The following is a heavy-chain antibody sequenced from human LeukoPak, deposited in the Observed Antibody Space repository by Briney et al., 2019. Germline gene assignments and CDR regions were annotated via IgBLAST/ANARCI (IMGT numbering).Heavy chain of an antibody. CDR3: ARADVLRFLEWLSTYYYYYYMDV. V-gene: IGHV4-4*09. Sequence: SETLSLTCTVSGDSISSYYWSWIRQPPGKGLEWIGYIYTSGGTNYIPSLKGRVTISIDTSKNQFSLKLSSVTAADSAVYYCARADVLRFLEWLSTYYYYYYMDVWGKGTTVTVSS. J-gene: IGHJ6*03. D-gene: IGHD3-3*01. CDR2: IYTSGGT. CDR1: GDSISSYY.